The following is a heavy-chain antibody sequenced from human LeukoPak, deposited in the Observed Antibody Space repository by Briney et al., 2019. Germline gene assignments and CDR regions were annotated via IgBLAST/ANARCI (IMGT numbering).Heavy chain of an antibody. CDR2: IFPGDSHT. CDR1: GYKFTTYW. CDR3: ARLLKPMEDLDY. Sequence: GESLKISCKTSGYKFTTYWIGWVRQMPGKGLQWMGIIFPGDSHTVYSPSFQGQVTISADNSITTAYLQWSSPKASDTAMYYCARLLKPMEDLDYWGRGTLVTVSS. D-gene: IGHD1-26*01. J-gene: IGHJ4*02. V-gene: IGHV5-51*01.